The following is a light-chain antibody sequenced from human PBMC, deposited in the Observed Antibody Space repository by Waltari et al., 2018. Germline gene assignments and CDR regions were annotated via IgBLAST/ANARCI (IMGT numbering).Light chain of an antibody. J-gene: IGKJ1*01. CDR2: HAS. Sequence: ESVLTQSPSTLSLYAGERATLSCRASQSVCRFLAWYQQKPGQAPRLLIYHASIRATGIPDRFSGSGSGTDFSLTISGLEPEDFAVYYWQKYVNLPVTFGQGTKVEIK. V-gene: IGKV3-20*01. CDR1: QSVCRF. CDR3: QKYVNLPVT.